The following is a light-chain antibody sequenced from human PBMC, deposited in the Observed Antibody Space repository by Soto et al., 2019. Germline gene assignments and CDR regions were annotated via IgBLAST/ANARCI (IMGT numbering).Light chain of an antibody. Sequence: DIQMTQSPSSLSASVGDRVTITCRASQTFSSSLTWYQQKPGKAPDLLIYAASNLQSGVPSRFSGSGSGSDFTLTISSLQPEDFATYYCQQSYSSPQMYTFGQGTRLEIK. CDR2: AAS. CDR3: QQSYSSPQMYT. CDR1: QTFSSS. V-gene: IGKV1-39*01. J-gene: IGKJ2*01.